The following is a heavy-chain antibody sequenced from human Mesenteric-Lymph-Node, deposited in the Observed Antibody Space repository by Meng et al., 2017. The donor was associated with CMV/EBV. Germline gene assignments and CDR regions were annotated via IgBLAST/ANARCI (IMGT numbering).Heavy chain of an antibody. CDR2: INHSGST. V-gene: IGHV4-34*01. CDR3: ARVVNDYYYAMDV. CDR1: GGSFSGYY. Sequence: SETLSLTCAVYGGSFSGYYWTWIRQPPGKGLEWIGEINHSGSTNYNPSLKGRVTMSVDTSKNEFSLRLTSVTAADTAVYYCARVVNDYYYAMDVWGQGTTVTVSS. D-gene: IGHD3-22*01. J-gene: IGHJ6*02.